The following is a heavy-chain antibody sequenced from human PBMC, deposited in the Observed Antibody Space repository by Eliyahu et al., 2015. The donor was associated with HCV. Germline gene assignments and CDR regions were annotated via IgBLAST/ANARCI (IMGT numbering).Heavy chain of an antibody. Sequence: QVQLQQWGAGLLKPSETLALTCAVYGGSFSGYSWSWIRQSPGKGLEWIGEINDRGNTNYNPSLKSRVIISLNMSKNQFSLNVTSVTAADTAVYYCSRGRLISMIWGVTNWFDPWGQGTLVTVSS. CDR2: INDRGNT. CDR3: SRGRLISMIWGVTNWFDP. J-gene: IGHJ5*02. CDR1: GGSFSGYS. V-gene: IGHV4-34*01. D-gene: IGHD3-10*01.